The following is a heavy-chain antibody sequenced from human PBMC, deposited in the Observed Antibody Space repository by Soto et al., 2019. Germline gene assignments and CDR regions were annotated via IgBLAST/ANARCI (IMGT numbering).Heavy chain of an antibody. Sequence: QVQLQESGPGLVKPSQTLSLTCTVSGGSISSGDYYWSWIRQPPGKGLEWIGYIYYSGSTYYNPSLKSRVTISVDTSKNQFSLKLSSVTAADTAVYYCARETHAVLSSGKPTIDYWGQGTLVTVSS. D-gene: IGHD3-22*01. CDR2: IYYSGST. CDR3: ARETHAVLSSGKPTIDY. V-gene: IGHV4-30-4*01. J-gene: IGHJ4*02. CDR1: GGSISSGDYY.